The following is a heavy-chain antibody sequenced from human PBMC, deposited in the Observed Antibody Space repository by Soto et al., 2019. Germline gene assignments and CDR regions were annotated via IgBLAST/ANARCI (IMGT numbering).Heavy chain of an antibody. D-gene: IGHD6-6*01. CDR1: GGSISSYY. Sequence: SETLSLTCTVSGGSISSYYWSWIRQPPGKGLEWIGYIYYSGSTNYNPSLKSRVTISVDTSKNQFSLKLSSVTAADTAVYYCARGGSSSSSPYNWFDPWCQGTLVTVSS. V-gene: IGHV4-59*01. CDR2: IYYSGST. CDR3: ARGGSSSSSPYNWFDP. J-gene: IGHJ5*02.